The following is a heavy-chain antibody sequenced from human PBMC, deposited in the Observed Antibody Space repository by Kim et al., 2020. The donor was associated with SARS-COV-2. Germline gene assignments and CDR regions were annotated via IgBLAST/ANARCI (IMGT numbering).Heavy chain of an antibody. CDR1: GYTFTSYA. V-gene: IGHV7-4-1*02. CDR3: ARGWNYDYIWGSLALGDAFDI. CDR2: INTNTGNP. D-gene: IGHD3-16*01. Sequence: ASVKVSCKASGYTFTSYAMNWVRQAPGQGLEWMGWINTNTGNPTYAQGFTGRFVFSLDTSVSTAYLQISSLKAEDTAVYYCARGWNYDYIWGSLALGDAFDIWGQGTMVTVSS. J-gene: IGHJ3*02.